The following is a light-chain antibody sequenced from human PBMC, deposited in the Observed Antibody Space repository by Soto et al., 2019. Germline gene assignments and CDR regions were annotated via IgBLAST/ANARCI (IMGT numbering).Light chain of an antibody. Sequence: ALTQPASVSGSPGQSITISCTGTSSDVGGYNYVSWYQQHPGKAPKLMIYDVSNRPSGVSNRFSGSKSGNTASLTISGLQAEDESDYYCSSYTTSSTVVFGGGTKLTVL. CDR3: SSYTTSSTVV. CDR2: DVS. V-gene: IGLV2-14*01. CDR1: SSDVGGYNY. J-gene: IGLJ2*01.